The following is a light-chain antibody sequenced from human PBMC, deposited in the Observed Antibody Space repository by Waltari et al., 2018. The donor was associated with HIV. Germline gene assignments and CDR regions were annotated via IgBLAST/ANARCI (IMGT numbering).Light chain of an antibody. CDR3: QQRRAWPIT. J-gene: IGKJ2*01. CDR2: DAS. CDR1: QSVFTY. Sequence: EIVLTHSPVTLSFSVGERATVSCRASQSVFTYLAWYHQRPCQPPRLLIYDASNRATGIPPRFSASGSGTDFNLTISGLESEDFGLYFCQQRRAWPITFGQGTKVEIK. V-gene: IGKV3-11*01.